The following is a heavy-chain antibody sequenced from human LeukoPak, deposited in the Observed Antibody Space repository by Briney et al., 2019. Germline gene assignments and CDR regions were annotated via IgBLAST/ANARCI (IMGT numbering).Heavy chain of an antibody. J-gene: IGHJ4*02. CDR3: ARAARSIVGATRVDY. CDR2: INANSGGT. D-gene: IGHD1-26*01. Sequence: ASVTVSCTASGYTFTGYYTHWVRQAPGQGLEWMGWINANSGGTNYAQKFQGRVTMTRDTSISTAYMELSRLRSDDTAVYYCARAARSIVGATRVDYWGQGALVTVSS. V-gene: IGHV1-2*02. CDR1: GYTFTGYY.